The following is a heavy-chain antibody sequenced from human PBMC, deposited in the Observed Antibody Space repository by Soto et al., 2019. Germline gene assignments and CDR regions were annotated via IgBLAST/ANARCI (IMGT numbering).Heavy chain of an antibody. CDR2: ISAYNGNT. Sequence: QVQLVQSGAEVKKPGASVKVSCKASNYSFNTYGITWVRQAPGQGLAWIGWISAYNGNTIYAQKFQGRVTMATDTSTDTAYMELRSLRSDDPAVYYCARVNEINMVLVVTPANDAFDIWGQGTMVTVSS. V-gene: IGHV1-18*01. D-gene: IGHD3-22*01. J-gene: IGHJ3*02. CDR1: NYSFNTYG. CDR3: ARVNEINMVLVVTPANDAFDI.